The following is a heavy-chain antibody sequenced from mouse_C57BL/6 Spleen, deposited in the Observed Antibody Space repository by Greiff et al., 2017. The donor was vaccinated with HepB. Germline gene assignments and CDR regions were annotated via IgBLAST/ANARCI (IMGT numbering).Heavy chain of an antibody. J-gene: IGHJ2*01. Sequence: EVQVVESGGDLVKPGGSLKLSCAASGFTFSSYGMSWVRQTPDKRLEWVATISSGGSYTYYPDSVKGRFTISRDNAKNTLYLQMSSLESEDTAMYYCARHRDYGSSYFDYWGQGTTLTVSS. CDR2: ISSGGSYT. CDR1: GFTFSSYG. CDR3: ARHRDYGSSYFDY. V-gene: IGHV5-6*01. D-gene: IGHD1-1*01.